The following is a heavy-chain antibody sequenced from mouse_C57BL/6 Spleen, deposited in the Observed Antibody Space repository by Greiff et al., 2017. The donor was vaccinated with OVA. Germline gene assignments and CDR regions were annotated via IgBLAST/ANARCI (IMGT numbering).Heavy chain of an antibody. CDR2: IDPSDSET. CDR1: GYTFTSYW. Sequence: VQLQQPGAELVRPGSSVKLSCKASGYTFTSYWMHWVKQRPIQGLEWIGNIDPSDSETHYNQKFKDKATLTVDKSSSTAYMQLSSLTSEDSAVYYCARSNSDWYFDVWGTGTTVTVSS. D-gene: IGHD4-1*02. CDR3: ARSNSDWYFDV. V-gene: IGHV1-52*01. J-gene: IGHJ1*03.